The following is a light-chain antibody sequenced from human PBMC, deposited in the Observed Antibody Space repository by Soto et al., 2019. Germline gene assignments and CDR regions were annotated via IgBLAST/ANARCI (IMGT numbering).Light chain of an antibody. CDR3: QQYNNWPPCT. CDR2: GAT. V-gene: IGKV3-15*01. CDR1: QSVGSN. Sequence: EIVMTQSPATLSVSPGERATLSCRTSQSVGSNLAWYQQKPGQAPRLLLYGATTRATGIPARFSGSGSGTEFTLTISSLQSEDFASYYCQQYNNWPPCTSGQGTKVDIK. J-gene: IGKJ2*02.